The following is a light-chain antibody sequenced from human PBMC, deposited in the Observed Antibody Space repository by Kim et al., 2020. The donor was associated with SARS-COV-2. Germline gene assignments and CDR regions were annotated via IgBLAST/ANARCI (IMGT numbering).Light chain of an antibody. V-gene: IGKV3-15*01. CDR2: GAS. CDR3: QQYDKWPLT. Sequence: LSPGERATLSCRASQSANSNLAWYQQKPGQAPRLLIYGASTRATDIPSRFSGSGSGTDFTLTISCLQSEDFAVYYCQQYDKWPLTFGGGTKVDIK. CDR1: QSANSN. J-gene: IGKJ4*01.